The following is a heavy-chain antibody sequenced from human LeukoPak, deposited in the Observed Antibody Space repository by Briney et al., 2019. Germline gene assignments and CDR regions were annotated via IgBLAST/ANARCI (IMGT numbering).Heavy chain of an antibody. CDR1: GYTFTGYY. V-gene: IGHV1-2*06. CDR2: INPNSGGT. D-gene: IGHD3-22*01. CDR3: ARGDSSGHEHDAFDI. Sequence: ASVKVSCKASGYTFTGYYMHWVRQAPGQGLEWMGRINPNSGGTNYAQKFQGRVTMTRDTSISTAYMELSRLRSDDTAVYYCARGDSSGHEHDAFDIWGQGTMVTVSS. J-gene: IGHJ3*02.